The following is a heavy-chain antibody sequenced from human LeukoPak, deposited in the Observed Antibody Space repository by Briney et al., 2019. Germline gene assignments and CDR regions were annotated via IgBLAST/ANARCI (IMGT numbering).Heavy chain of an antibody. V-gene: IGHV3-30*18. J-gene: IGHJ4*02. Sequence: PGRSLRLSCAASGFTLSNYGMHWVRQAPGKGLEWVAIISYDGSNKYYADSVKGRFTISRDNSKNTLYLQMNSLRVEDSAVYYCAKTGNYNWNGFDYWGQGTLVTVSS. CDR1: GFTLSNYG. D-gene: IGHD1-20*01. CDR3: AKTGNYNWNGFDY. CDR2: ISYDGSNK.